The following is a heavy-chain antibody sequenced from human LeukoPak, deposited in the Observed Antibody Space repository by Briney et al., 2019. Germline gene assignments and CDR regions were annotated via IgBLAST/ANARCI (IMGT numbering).Heavy chain of an antibody. D-gene: IGHD3-10*01. J-gene: IGHJ3*02. CDR1: GGTFSSYA. CDR2: IIPILGIA. Sequence: GASVKVSCKASGGTFSSYAISWVRQAPGQGLEWMGRIIPILGIANYAQKFQGRVTITADKSTSTAYMELSSLRSEDTAVYYCARDEGWFGELSAFDIWGQGTMVTVSS. CDR3: ARDEGWFGELSAFDI. V-gene: IGHV1-69*04.